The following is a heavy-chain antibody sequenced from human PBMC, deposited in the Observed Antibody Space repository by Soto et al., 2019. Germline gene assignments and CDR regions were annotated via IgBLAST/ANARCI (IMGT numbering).Heavy chain of an antibody. V-gene: IGHV3-48*01. CDR3: ARESPRQLGGLQREQDKGIKSHLHPDY. CDR1: GSTFSSYS. Sequence: PGGSLRLSCAASGSTFSSYSMNWVRQAPGKGLEWVSYISSSSSTIYYADSVKGRFTISRDNAKNSLYLQMNSLRAEDTAVYYCARESPRQLGGLQREQDKGIKSHLHPDYWGQGTLVTVSS. D-gene: IGHD3-10*01. J-gene: IGHJ4*02. CDR2: ISSSSSTI.